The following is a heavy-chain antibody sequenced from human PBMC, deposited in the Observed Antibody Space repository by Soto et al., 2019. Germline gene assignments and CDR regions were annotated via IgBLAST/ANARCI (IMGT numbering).Heavy chain of an antibody. CDR2: ISGSGGST. V-gene: IGHV3-23*01. D-gene: IGHD6-19*01. CDR1: GFTFSSYA. CDR3: AREYGYSSGWDHDAFDI. J-gene: IGHJ3*02. Sequence: PVGSLRLSCAASGFTFSSYAMSWVRQAPGKGLEWVSAISGSGGSTYYADSAKGRFTISRDNSKNTLYLQMNSLRAEDTAVYYCAREYGYSSGWDHDAFDIWGQGTMVTVSS.